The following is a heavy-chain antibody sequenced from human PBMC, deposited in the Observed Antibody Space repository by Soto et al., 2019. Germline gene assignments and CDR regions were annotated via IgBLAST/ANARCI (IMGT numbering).Heavy chain of an antibody. J-gene: IGHJ4*02. V-gene: IGHV3-21*01. CDR1: GFTFSSYS. CDR2: ISSSSAYI. D-gene: IGHD1-1*01. Sequence: PGGSLRLSCAASGFTFSSYSMTWVRQAPGKGLEWVSTISSSSAYIYYADSVKGRFSISRDNAKNSLYLQMNSLRAEDTAVYYCATDQLSLLDYDYWGQGTLVTV. CDR3: ATDQLSLLDYDY.